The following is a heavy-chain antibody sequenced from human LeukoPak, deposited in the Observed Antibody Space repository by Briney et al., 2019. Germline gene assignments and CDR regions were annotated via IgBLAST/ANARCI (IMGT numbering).Heavy chain of an antibody. CDR2: IYYSGST. V-gene: IGHV4-59*01. Sequence: ASETLSLTCTVSGGSISSYYWSWIRQPPGKGLEWIGYIYYSGSTNYNPSLKSRVTISVDTSKNQFSLKLSSVTAADTAVYYCARGAATGWNWFDPWGQGTLVTVSS. D-gene: IGHD2-15*01. CDR1: GGSISSYY. J-gene: IGHJ5*02. CDR3: ARGAATGWNWFDP.